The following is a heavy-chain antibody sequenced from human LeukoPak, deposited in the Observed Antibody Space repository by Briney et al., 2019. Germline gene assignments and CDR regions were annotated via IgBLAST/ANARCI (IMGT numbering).Heavy chain of an antibody. CDR3: ARGNYDILNSDY. CDR2: INHSGST. V-gene: IGHV4-34*01. CDR1: GGSFSGFY. D-gene: IGHD3-9*01. J-gene: IGHJ4*02. Sequence: KPSETLSLTCAVYGGSFSGFYWSWIRQPPGKGLEWIGEINHSGSTNYNPSLKSRVTISVDTSKNQFSLKLSSVTAADTAVYYCARGNYDILNSDYWGQGTLVTVSS.